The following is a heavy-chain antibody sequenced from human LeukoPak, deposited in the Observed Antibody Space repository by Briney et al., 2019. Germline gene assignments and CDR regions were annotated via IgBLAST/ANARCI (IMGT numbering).Heavy chain of an antibody. V-gene: IGHV1-69*06. J-gene: IGHJ3*02. CDR3: ATDAAGGAFDI. Sequence: GASVKVSCKASGGTFSSYAISWVRQAPGQGLEWMGGIIPIFGTANYAQKFQGRVTMTEDTSTDTAYMELSSLRSEDTAVYYCATDAAGGAFDIWGQGTMVTVSS. D-gene: IGHD6-13*01. CDR2: IIPIFGTA. CDR1: GGTFSSYA.